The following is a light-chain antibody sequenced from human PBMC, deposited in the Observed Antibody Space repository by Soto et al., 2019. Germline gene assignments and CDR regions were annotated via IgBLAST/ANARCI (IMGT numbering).Light chain of an antibody. CDR1: QSVDTF. Sequence: EIVLTQSPATLSLSPGERATLSCRASQSVDTFLAWYQQKPGRTSRLLIYDTSNRATGIPPRFSGSGSGTDFTLTISRLEPEDFAVYYCQVRTEWPPFMYSFGQGTKLEVK. V-gene: IGKV3-11*01. CDR2: DTS. CDR3: QVRTEWPPFMYS. J-gene: IGKJ2*01.